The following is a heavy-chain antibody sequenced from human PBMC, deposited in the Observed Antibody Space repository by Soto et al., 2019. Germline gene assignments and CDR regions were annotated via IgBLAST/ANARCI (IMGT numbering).Heavy chain of an antibody. CDR2: IYSGGST. Sequence: GGSLRLSCAASGFTVSSNYMSWVRQAPGKGLEWVSVIYSGGSTYYADSVKGRFTISRDNSKNTLYLQMNSLRAEVTAVYYCARVPTYSPLYYYYMDVWGKGITVTVSS. V-gene: IGHV3-66*01. CDR3: ARVPTYSPLYYYYMDV. CDR1: GFTVSSNY. D-gene: IGHD2-21*01. J-gene: IGHJ6*03.